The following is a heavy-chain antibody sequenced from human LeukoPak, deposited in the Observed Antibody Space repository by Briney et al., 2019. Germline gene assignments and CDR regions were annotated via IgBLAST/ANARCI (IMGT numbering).Heavy chain of an antibody. V-gene: IGHV4-39*07. CDR2: GDYSGGT. D-gene: IGHD1-26*01. CDR1: GDSFTSVTDY. CDR3: ARGSGSYHHDAFDI. J-gene: IGHJ3*02. Sequence: SETLSLTCTVSGDSFTSVTDYWAWIRQPPGKGLEWIASGDYSGGTYYNPSLESRVAISADMSKNQISLKLTSVTGADTAVYYCARGSGSYHHDAFDIWGQGTMVTVSS.